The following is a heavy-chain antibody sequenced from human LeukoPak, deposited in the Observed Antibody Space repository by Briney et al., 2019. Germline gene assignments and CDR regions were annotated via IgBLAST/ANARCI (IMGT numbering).Heavy chain of an antibody. CDR3: ARDGGYSSSWYSPLYYYYGMDV. D-gene: IGHD6-13*01. V-gene: IGHV3-7*03. J-gene: IGHJ6*02. CDR1: GFTFSSYW. CDR2: IKQDGSEK. Sequence: PGGSLRLSCAASGFTFSSYWMSWVRQAPGKGLEWVANIKQDGSEKYYVDSVKGRFTISRDNAKNSLYLQMNSLRAEDTAVYYCARDGGYSSSWYSPLYYYYGMDVWGQGTTVTVSS.